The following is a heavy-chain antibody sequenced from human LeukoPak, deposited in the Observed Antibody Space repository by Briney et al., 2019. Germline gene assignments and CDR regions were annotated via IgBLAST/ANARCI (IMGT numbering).Heavy chain of an antibody. CDR1: GGSISSYY. Sequence: PSETLSLTCTVSGGSISSYYWSWIRQPPGKGLEWIGYIYYSGSTNYNPSLKSRVTISVDTSKNQFSLKLSSVTAADTAVYYCGRDSGGGSFDYWGQGTLVTVSS. J-gene: IGHJ4*02. V-gene: IGHV4-59*01. CDR2: IYYSGST. CDR3: GRDSGGGSFDY. D-gene: IGHD3-16*01.